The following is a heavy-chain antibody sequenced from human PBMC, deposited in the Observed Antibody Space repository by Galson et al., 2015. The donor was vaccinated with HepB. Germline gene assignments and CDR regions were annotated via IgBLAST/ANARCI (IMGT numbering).Heavy chain of an antibody. CDR3: ARDERWLIGDV. CDR1: GFTFSTYW. D-gene: IGHD4-23*01. CDR2: IHRDGSDT. Sequence: SLRLSCAASGFTFSTYWMHWVRQAPGKGLVWVSRIHRDGSDTNYADSVRGRFTISRDNAKNMLYLHMNSLTAEDTAVYYCARDERWLIGDVWGQGTLVTVSS. J-gene: IGHJ4*02. V-gene: IGHV3-74*01.